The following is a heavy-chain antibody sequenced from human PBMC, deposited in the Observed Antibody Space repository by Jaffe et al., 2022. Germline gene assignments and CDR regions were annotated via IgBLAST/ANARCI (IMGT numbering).Heavy chain of an antibody. V-gene: IGHV3-15*01. Sequence: EVQLVESGGGLVKPGGSLRLSCAASGFTFSNAWMSWVRQAPGKGLEWVGRIKSKTDGGTTDYAAPVKGRFTISRDDSKNTLYLQMNSLKTEDTAVYYCTTEGDIVVVVAATPFDYWGQGTLVTVSS. CDR1: GFTFSNAW. D-gene: IGHD2-15*01. CDR3: TTEGDIVVVVAATPFDY. CDR2: IKSKTDGGTT. J-gene: IGHJ4*02.